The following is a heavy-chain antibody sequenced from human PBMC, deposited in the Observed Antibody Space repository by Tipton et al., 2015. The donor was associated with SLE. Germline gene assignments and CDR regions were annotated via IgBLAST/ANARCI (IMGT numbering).Heavy chain of an antibody. V-gene: IGHV4-61*09. J-gene: IGHJ3*02. CDR1: GGSISSGSYS. Sequence: TLSLTCTVSGGSISSGSYSWSWIRQPAGKGLEWIGHIYTSGSTNYNPPLKSRVTISVDTSKNQFSLKLSSVTAADTDVYYCASDTHSSGYPHAFDIWGQGTMVTGSS. CDR3: ASDTHSSGYPHAFDI. D-gene: IGHD3-22*01. CDR2: IYTSGST.